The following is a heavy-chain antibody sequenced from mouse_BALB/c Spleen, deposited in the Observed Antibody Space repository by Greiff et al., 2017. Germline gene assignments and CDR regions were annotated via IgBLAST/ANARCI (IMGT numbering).Heavy chain of an antibody. CDR1: GYSFTSYW. J-gene: IGHJ2*01. Sequence: VQLQQSGTVLARPGASVKMSCKASGYSFTSYWMHWVKQRPGQGLEWIGAIYPGNSDTSYNQKFKGKAKLTAVTSASTAYMELSSLTNEDSAVYYCTRNQYGKGGDYWGQGTTLTVSS. CDR2: IYPGNSDT. D-gene: IGHD2-10*02. CDR3: TRNQYGKGGDY. V-gene: IGHV1-5*01.